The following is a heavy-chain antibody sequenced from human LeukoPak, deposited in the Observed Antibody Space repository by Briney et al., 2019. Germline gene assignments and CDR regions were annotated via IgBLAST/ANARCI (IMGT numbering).Heavy chain of an antibody. CDR3: AKVYYGSGKIDY. CDR2: ISGSGGST. V-gene: IGHV3-23*01. Sequence: PGGSLRLFCAASGFTFSSYAMSWVRQAPGKGLEWVSAISGSGGSTYYADSVKGRFTISRDNSKNTLYLQMNSLRAEDTAVYYCAKVYYGSGKIDYWGQGTLVTVSS. D-gene: IGHD3-10*01. J-gene: IGHJ4*02. CDR1: GFTFSSYA.